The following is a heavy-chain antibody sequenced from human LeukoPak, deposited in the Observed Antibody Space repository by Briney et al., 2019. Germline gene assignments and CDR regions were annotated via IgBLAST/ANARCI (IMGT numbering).Heavy chain of an antibody. D-gene: IGHD6-13*01. CDR3: ARVEKQQLVRGSYYYMDV. CDR1: GFTFDDYG. J-gene: IGHJ6*03. Sequence: GGSLRLSCAASGFTFDDYGMSWVRQAPGKGLEWVSGINWNGGSTGYADSVKGRFTIYRDNAKNSLYLQMNSLRAEDTALYYCARVEKQQLVRGSYYYMDVWGKGTTVTVSS. CDR2: INWNGGST. V-gene: IGHV3-20*04.